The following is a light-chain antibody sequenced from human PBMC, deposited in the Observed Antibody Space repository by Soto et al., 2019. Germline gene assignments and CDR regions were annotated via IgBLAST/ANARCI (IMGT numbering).Light chain of an antibody. CDR2: GAS. J-gene: IGKJ5*01. V-gene: IGKV3D-15*01. Sequence: ETGMTQSPATLSVSPGGRATLSCRASQSVSSKLAWYQQKPGQAPRLLIYGASTRATGIPARFSGSGSGTEFTLSISSLQSEDFAVYYCQQYNNWPPITFGQGTRLEI. CDR1: QSVSSK. CDR3: QQYNNWPPIT.